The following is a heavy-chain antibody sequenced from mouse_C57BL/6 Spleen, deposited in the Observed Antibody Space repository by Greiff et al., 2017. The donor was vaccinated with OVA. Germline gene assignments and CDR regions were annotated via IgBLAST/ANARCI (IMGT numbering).Heavy chain of an antibody. CDR1: GYTFTSYG. Sequence: QVQLQQSGAELARPGASVKLSCKASGYTFTSYGISWVKQRTGQGLEWIGEIYPRSGNTYYNEKFKGKATLTADKSSSTAYMELRSLTSEDSAVYFCARSHDGYDEGCDYWGQGTTLTVSS. J-gene: IGHJ2*01. D-gene: IGHD2-2*01. CDR3: ARSHDGYDEGCDY. CDR2: IYPRSGNT. V-gene: IGHV1-81*01.